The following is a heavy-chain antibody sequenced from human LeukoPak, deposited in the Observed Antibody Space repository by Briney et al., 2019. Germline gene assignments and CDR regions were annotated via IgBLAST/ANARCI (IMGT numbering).Heavy chain of an antibody. CDR3: ARGDTAMAHFDY. D-gene: IGHD5-18*01. V-gene: IGHV4-34*01. J-gene: IGHJ4*02. Sequence: GSLRLSCAASGFTFSSYAMSWVRQAPGKGLEWIGEINHSGSTNYNPSLKSRVTISVDTSKNQFSLKLSSVTAADTAVYYCARGDTAMAHFDYWGQGTLVTVSS. CDR2: INHSGST. CDR1: GFTFSSYA.